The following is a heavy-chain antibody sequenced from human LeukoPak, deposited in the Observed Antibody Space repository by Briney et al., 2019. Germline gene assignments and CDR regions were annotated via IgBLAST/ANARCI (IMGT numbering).Heavy chain of an antibody. V-gene: IGHV3-7*01. CDR3: ANDPPWTNDALDL. J-gene: IGHJ3*01. D-gene: IGHD3/OR15-3a*01. CDR1: GFTFSSYW. CDR2: IKQDGSTK. Sequence: PGGSLRLSCVASGFTFSSYWMTWVRQAPGKGLEWVANIKQDGSTKYYTDSVKGRFTISRDNARNSLYLQMSSLRAEDTAVYYCANDPPWTNDALDLWGQGTTVTVSS.